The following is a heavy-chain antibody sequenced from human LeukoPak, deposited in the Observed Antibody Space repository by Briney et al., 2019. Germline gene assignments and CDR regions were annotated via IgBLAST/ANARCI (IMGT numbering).Heavy chain of an antibody. CDR2: INPNSGGT. Sequence: ASVKVSCKASGYTFTGYYMHWVRQAPGQGLEWMGWINPNSGGTNYAQKFQGRVTMTRDTSISTAYMELSRLRSEDTAVYYCARCGGYYSTFDYWGQGTLVTVSS. J-gene: IGHJ4*02. D-gene: IGHD3-22*01. CDR1: GYTFTGYY. V-gene: IGHV1-2*02. CDR3: ARCGGYYSTFDY.